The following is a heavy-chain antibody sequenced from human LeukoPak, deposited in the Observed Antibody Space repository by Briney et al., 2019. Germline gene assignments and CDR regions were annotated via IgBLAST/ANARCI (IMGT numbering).Heavy chain of an antibody. J-gene: IGHJ5*02. CDR3: ARGPSLDVWFDP. CDR2: IYYSGST. V-gene: IGHV4-39*01. D-gene: IGHD1-1*01. Sequence: SETLSLTCTVSGGSISSSSYYWGWIRQPPGKGLEWIGSIYYSGSTYYNPSLKSRVTISVDTSKNQFSLQLNSVTPEDTAVYYCARGPSLDVWFDPWGQGTLVTVSS. CDR1: GGSISSSSYY.